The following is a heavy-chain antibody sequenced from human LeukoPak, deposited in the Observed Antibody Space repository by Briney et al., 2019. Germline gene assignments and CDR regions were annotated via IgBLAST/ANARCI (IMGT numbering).Heavy chain of an antibody. CDR1: GLTFRNYA. D-gene: IGHD3-22*01. CDR2: IKSKIDGETT. V-gene: IGHV3-15*01. J-gene: IGHJ4*02. Sequence: PGGSLRLSRAGSGLTFRNYAMSWVRQAPGRGVECVGRIKSKIDGETTDYAAPVEGRFTISRDDSKNTLYLKKNSLKTEDTAVYYCTTVYSDSGGFYFNYCDYWGQGTLVTVST. CDR3: TTVYSDSGGFYFNYCDY.